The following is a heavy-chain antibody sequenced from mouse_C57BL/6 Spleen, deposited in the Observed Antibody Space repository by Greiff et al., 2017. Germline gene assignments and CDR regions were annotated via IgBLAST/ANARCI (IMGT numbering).Heavy chain of an antibody. V-gene: IGHV1-5*01. J-gene: IGHJ4*01. D-gene: IGHD2-4*01. CDR2: TYPGNSDT. CDR1: GYTFTSYW. CDR3: TRVRGDDYDGLMDY. Sequence: VQLQQSGTVLARPGASVKMSCKTSGYTFTSYWMHWVKQRPGQGLEWIGATYPGNSDTSYNQKFKGKAKLTAVTSASTAYMELSSLTNEDSAVYYCTRVRGDDYDGLMDYWGQGTSVTVSS.